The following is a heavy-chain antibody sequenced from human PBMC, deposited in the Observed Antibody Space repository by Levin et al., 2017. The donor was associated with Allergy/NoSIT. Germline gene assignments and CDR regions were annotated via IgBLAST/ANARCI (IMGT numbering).Heavy chain of an antibody. D-gene: IGHD5-12*01. J-gene: IGHJ4*02. Sequence: PSETLSLTCTVSGGSISSYYWSWIRQPPGKGLEWIGYIYYSGSTNYNPSLKSRVTISVDTSKNQFSLKLSSVTAADTAVYYCARGIFGIVATKRDYWGQGTLVTVSS. CDR2: IYYSGST. CDR1: GGSISSYY. V-gene: IGHV4-59*01. CDR3: ARGIFGIVATKRDY.